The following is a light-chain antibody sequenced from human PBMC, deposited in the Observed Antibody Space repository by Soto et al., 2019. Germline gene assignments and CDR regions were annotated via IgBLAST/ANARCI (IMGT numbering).Light chain of an antibody. V-gene: IGLV2-14*01. Sequence: ALTQPASVSGSPGQSIAISCTGTSSDIGSYNYVSWYQQHPGKAPKLIIHEVSNRPSGISDHFSGSKSGNTASLTISGLQADDEADYYCSSHTTYSTRIFGTGTKLTVL. J-gene: IGLJ1*01. CDR2: EVS. CDR3: SSHTTYSTRI. CDR1: SSDIGSYNY.